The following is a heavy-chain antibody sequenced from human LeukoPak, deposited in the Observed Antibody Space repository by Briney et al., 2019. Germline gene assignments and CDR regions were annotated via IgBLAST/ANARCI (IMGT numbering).Heavy chain of an antibody. V-gene: IGHV4-38-2*01. Sequence: PSETLSLTCAVSGYSISSGYYWGWIRQPPGKGLEWIGSIYHSGSTYYNPSLKSRVTISVDTSKNQFSLKLSSVTAADTAVYCCARRDDFYYFDYWGQGTLVTVSS. CDR2: IYHSGST. CDR3: ARRDDFYYFDY. J-gene: IGHJ4*02. D-gene: IGHD3-3*01. CDR1: GYSISSGYY.